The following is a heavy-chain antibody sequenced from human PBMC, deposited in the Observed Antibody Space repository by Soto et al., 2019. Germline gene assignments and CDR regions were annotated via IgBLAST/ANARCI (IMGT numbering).Heavy chain of an antibody. CDR1: AGSVSSGSSY. D-gene: IGHD7-27*01. V-gene: IGHV4-61*01. CDR3: AKTSGDY. Sequence: SETLSLTCTVSAGSVSSGSSYWSWLRQPPGKGLEWIGHIYYSGRTNYNPSRKSRVTITVATSKNQFSLKRGTVTAADTAVYYCAKTSGDYWGQGTLVTVSS. J-gene: IGHJ4*02. CDR2: IYYSGRT.